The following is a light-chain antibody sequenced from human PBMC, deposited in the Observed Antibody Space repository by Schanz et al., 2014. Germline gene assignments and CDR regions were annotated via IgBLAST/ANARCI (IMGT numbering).Light chain of an antibody. CDR1: SSDVGDYNY. J-gene: IGLJ3*02. Sequence: QSALTQPRSVSGSPGQSVTISCTGTSSDVGDYNYVSWYQQHPGKAPKLMIYDVSKRPSGVPDRFSGSKSGNTASLTISGLQAEDEADYYCQSYDSSLSGHWVFGGGTKLTVL. CDR3: QSYDSSLSGHWV. CDR2: DVS. V-gene: IGLV2-11*01.